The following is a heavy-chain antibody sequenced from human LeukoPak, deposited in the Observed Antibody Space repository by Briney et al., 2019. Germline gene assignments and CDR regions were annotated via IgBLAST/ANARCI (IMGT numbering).Heavy chain of an antibody. J-gene: IGHJ5*02. Sequence: SETLSLTCTVSGGSISSYYWSWIRQPPGKGLEWIGYIYYSGSTNYNPSLKSRVTISVDTSKNQFSLKLSSVTAADTAVYYCARESGDYYGSGSLYNWFDPRGQGTLVTVSS. D-gene: IGHD3-10*01. CDR1: GGSISSYY. CDR2: IYYSGST. CDR3: ARESGDYYGSGSLYNWFDP. V-gene: IGHV4-59*01.